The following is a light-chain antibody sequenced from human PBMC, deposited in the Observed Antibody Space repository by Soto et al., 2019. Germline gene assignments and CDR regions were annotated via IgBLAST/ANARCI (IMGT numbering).Light chain of an antibody. CDR3: CSYTISKTYV. Sequence: QSVLTQPASVSGSPGQSITISCTGTSSDVGSYNFVSWYQQHPGKAPKLMIYEGSKRPSGVSNRFSGSKSGNTASLTISGLQAEDEADYYCCSYTISKTYVFGTGTKLTVL. J-gene: IGLJ1*01. CDR1: SSDVGSYNF. V-gene: IGLV2-23*01. CDR2: EGS.